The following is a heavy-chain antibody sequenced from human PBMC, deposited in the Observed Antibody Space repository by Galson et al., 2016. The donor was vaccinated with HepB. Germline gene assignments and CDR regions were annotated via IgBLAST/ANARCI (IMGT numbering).Heavy chain of an antibody. Sequence: SLRLSCAASGFIFSSYSLSWVRQAPGKGLEWVSSTGTGTTYKYNADSVKGRFTISRDDATNSLYLQMSSLRVEDTAVYYCVKSAARHLRYSGMDVWGQGTTVTVSS. V-gene: IGHV3-21*01. CDR3: VKSAARHLRYSGMDV. J-gene: IGHJ6*02. CDR1: GFIFSSYS. D-gene: IGHD6-25*01. CDR2: TGTGTTYK.